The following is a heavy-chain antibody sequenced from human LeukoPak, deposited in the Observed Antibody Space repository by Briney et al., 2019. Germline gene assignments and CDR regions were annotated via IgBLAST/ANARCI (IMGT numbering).Heavy chain of an antibody. Sequence: TSETLSLTCTVSGGSISSYYWSWIRQPPGKGLEWIGYIYYSGSTNYNPSLKSRVNISVDTSKNQFSLKLSSVTAADTAAYYCARSIVGATVLFDPWGQGTLVTVSS. D-gene: IGHD1-26*01. CDR1: GGSISSYY. CDR3: ARSIVGATVLFDP. J-gene: IGHJ5*02. V-gene: IGHV4-59*01. CDR2: IYYSGST.